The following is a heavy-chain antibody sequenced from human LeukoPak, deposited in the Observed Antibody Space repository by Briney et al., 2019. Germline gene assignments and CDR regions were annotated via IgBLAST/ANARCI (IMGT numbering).Heavy chain of an antibody. V-gene: IGHV4-59*01. J-gene: IGHJ4*02. CDR1: GGSINSGY. CDR3: ASGHYPFEY. CDR2: LYPSGST. Sequence: SETLSLTCSVSGGSINSGYWSWIRQPPGKGLEWIGLLYPSGSTNYNPSLKSRVTISVDTSRTQSSLQLSSLTAADTAVYYCASGHYPFEYWGQGTLVTVSS. D-gene: IGHD1-26*01.